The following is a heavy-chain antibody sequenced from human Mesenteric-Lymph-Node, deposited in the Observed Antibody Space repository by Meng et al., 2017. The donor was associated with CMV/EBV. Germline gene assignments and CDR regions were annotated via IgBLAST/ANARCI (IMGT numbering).Heavy chain of an antibody. CDR1: GFTVVNNY. D-gene: IGHD1-7*01. CDR3: ARVDWNYVGVDH. Sequence: GESLKISCTASGFTVVNNYMTWVRQAPGKGLECLSIIKSGGDTYYADSVRGRFTISRDDSQNTLYLQMTSLRAEDTAIYFCARVDWNYVGVDHWGQGTLVTVSS. V-gene: IGHV3-53*01. J-gene: IGHJ4*02. CDR2: IKSGGDT.